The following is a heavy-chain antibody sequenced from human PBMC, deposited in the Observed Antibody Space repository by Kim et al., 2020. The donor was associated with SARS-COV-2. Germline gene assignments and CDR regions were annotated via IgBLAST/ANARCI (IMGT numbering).Heavy chain of an antibody. CDR2: IYYSGST. Sequence: SETLSLTCTVSGGSVSSGSYYWSWIRQPPGKGLEWIGYIYYSGSTNYNPSLKSRVTISVDTSKNQFSLKLSSVTAADTAVYYCARLQYVPTRNYYFDYWGQGTLVTVSS. J-gene: IGHJ4*02. V-gene: IGHV4-61*01. CDR3: ARLQYVPTRNYYFDY. D-gene: IGHD1-1*01. CDR1: GGSVSSGSYY.